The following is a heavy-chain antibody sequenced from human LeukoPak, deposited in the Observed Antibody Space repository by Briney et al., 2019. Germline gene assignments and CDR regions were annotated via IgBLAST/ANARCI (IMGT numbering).Heavy chain of an antibody. J-gene: IGHJ5*02. CDR2: IWYGETKK. D-gene: IGHD6-13*01. CDR1: GFTFSTYG. V-gene: IGHV3-33*01. Sequence: PGGSLRLSCAASGFTFSTYGMHWVRQAPGKGLEWVAVIWYGETKKDYADSVKGRFTISRDNSKNTLYLQMNSLRAEDTAVYYCARVKYIAAAGRIWFDPWGQGTLVTVSS. CDR3: ARVKYIAAAGRIWFDP.